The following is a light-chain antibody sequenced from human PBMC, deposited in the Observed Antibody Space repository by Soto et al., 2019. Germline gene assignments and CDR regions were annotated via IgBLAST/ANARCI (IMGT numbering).Light chain of an antibody. Sequence: DIQMTQSPSTLSASVGDRVTITCRASQSINNWLAWYQQKPGKAPKLFIFKASTLESGVPSRFSGSGSGTEFTLSISSLQPEDVATYYCQKFSAVPTFGGGTKVEI. CDR1: QSINNW. V-gene: IGKV1-5*03. CDR3: QKFSAVPT. CDR2: KAS. J-gene: IGKJ4*01.